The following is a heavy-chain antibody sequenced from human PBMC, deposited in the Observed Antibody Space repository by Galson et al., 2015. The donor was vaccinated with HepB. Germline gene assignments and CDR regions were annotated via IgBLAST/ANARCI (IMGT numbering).Heavy chain of an antibody. CDR3: ARGQRITMIVVGSRKSRYFDY. CDR2: INHSGST. Sequence: DPLSLTCAVYGGPSRGYYCRWVPQAPGRGVEWSGEINHSGSTECNPSLKSRVTISVDTSKNQFSLKLSSVTAADTAVYYCARGQRITMIVVGSRKSRYFDYWGQGTLVTVSS. J-gene: IGHJ4*02. D-gene: IGHD3-22*01. V-gene: IGHV4-34*01. CDR1: GGPSRGYY.